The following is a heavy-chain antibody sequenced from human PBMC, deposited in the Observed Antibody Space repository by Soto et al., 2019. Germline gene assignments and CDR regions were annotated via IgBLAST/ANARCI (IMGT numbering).Heavy chain of an antibody. CDR3: ARHPDVSRGGFDP. J-gene: IGHJ5*02. CDR1: GGSISSGDYY. V-gene: IGHV4-39*01. D-gene: IGHD3-10*01. CDR2: VYYSGST. Sequence: NPSETLSLTCTVSGGSISSGDYYWGWIRQPPGKGLEWIGSVYYSGSTYYNPSLKSRVTISVDTSKNQFSLKLNSVTAADTAMYYCARHPDVSRGGFDPWGQGTLVTVSS.